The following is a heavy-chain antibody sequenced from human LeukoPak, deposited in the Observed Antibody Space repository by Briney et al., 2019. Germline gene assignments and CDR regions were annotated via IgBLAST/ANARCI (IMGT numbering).Heavy chain of an antibody. D-gene: IGHD2-2*01. CDR2: IYYSGNT. J-gene: IGHJ5*02. Sequence: SETLSLTCTVSGGSITSYYWSWIRQPPGKGLEWIGYIYYSGNTNYNPSLKSRVTISVDTSKNQSSLKLSSVTAADTAVYYCARHLGYCSTTSCQPGFDPWGQGTLVTVSS. CDR3: ARHLGYCSTTSCQPGFDP. CDR1: GGSITSYY. V-gene: IGHV4-59*08.